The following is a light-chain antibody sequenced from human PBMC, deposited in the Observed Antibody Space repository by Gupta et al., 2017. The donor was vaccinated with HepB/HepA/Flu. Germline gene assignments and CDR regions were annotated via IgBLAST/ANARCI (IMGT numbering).Light chain of an antibody. J-gene: IGKJ5*01. CDR3: QQSYSTLLT. CDR2: AAS. V-gene: IGKV1-39*01. CDR1: QSISSY. Sequence: DCQLTQSPSSLSASVGDRVSITCRASQSISSYFNWYQQKPGKAPKLLIYAASSSQRGLPSRFSGSGYGTDFTLTISSLQPEDFATYYCQQSYSTLLTFGQGTQLEIK.